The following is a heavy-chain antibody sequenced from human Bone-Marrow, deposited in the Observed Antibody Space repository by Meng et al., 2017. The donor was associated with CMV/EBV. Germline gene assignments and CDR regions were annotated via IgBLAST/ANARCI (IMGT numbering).Heavy chain of an antibody. D-gene: IGHD6-13*01. CDR3: AKGQTSTWNAYFDS. J-gene: IGHJ4*02. CDR1: GFTFSSYA. CDR2: ISGGGGSS. Sequence: GGSLRLSCAASGFTFSSYAMAWVRQAPGKGLEWVSGISGGGGSSFHADSVKGRFTISRDNSKNTLFLQMSSLRAEDTALYYCAKGQTSTWNAYFDSWGQGTLVTVSS. V-gene: IGHV3-23*01.